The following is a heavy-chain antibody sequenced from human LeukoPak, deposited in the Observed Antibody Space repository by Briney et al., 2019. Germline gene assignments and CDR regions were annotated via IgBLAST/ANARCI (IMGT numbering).Heavy chain of an antibody. CDR1: GYTFTSYG. V-gene: IGHV1-18*01. CDR3: GRVAYCGGDCHPYYFDY. J-gene: IGHJ4*02. D-gene: IGHD2-21*02. CDR2: ISAYNGNT. Sequence: ASVKVSCKASGYTFTSYGISWVRQAPGQGLEWMGWISAYNGNTDYAQKLQGRVTMTTDTSTSTAYMELRSLRSDDTAVYYCGRVAYCGGDCHPYYFDYLGQGTLVTVS.